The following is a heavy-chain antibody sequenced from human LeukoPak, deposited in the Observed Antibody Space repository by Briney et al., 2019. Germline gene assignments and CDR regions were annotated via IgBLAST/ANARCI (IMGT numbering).Heavy chain of an antibody. CDR3: ARVIVVVPAAYYYYYGMDV. V-gene: IGHV1-2*06. Sequence: ASVKDPCKASGYTFTGYYMHWVRQAPGQGLEWMGRINPNSGGTNYAQKFQGRVTMTRDTSISTAYMELSRLRSDDTAVYYCARVIVVVPAAYYYYYGMDVWGQGTTVTVSS. CDR2: INPNSGGT. D-gene: IGHD2-2*01. CDR1: GYTFTGYY. J-gene: IGHJ6*02.